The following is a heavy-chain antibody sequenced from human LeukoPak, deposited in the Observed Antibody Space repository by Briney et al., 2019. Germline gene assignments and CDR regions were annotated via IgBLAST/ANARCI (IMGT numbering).Heavy chain of an antibody. CDR3: AREEAAAKLGPRFDP. D-gene: IGHD6-13*01. CDR1: GGSISSGGYY. CDR2: IYYSGST. V-gene: IGHV4-31*03. Sequence: SQTLSLTCTVSGGSISSGGYYWSWIRQHPGKGLEWIGYIYYSGSTYYNPSLKSRVTISVDKSKNQFSLKLSSVTAADTAVYYCAREEAAAKLGPRFDPWGQGTLVTVSS. J-gene: IGHJ5*02.